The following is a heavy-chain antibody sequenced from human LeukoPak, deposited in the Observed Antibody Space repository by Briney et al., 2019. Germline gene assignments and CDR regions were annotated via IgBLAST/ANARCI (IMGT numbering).Heavy chain of an antibody. CDR3: AKVLRLPGYYYYMDV. CDR1: AFTSSSYA. V-gene: IGHV3-23*01. D-gene: IGHD4-11*01. J-gene: IGHJ6*03. CDR2: ISGSGGST. Sequence: GGSLRLSSAASAFTSSSYAMSWVRQAPGKGLGWVSAISGSGGSTYYADSVKGRFTISRDNSKNTLYLQMNSLSTEDTAVYYCAKVLRLPGYYYYMDVWGKGTTVTVSS.